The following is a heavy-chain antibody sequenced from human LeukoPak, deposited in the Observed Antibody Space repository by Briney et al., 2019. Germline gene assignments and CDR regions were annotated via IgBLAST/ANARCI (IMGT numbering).Heavy chain of an antibody. D-gene: IGHD3-9*01. CDR2: IYYSGST. J-gene: IGHJ6*02. CDR3: ARDGGHYDILTGYYPFYYYGMDV. Sequence: SQTLSLTCTVSGGSISSGGYSWSWIRQHPGKGLEWVGYIYYSGSTYYNPSLKSRVTISVDTSKNQFSLKLSSVTAADTAVYYRARDGGHYDILTGYYPFYYYGMDVWGQGTTVTVSS. CDR1: GGSISSGGYS. V-gene: IGHV4-31*03.